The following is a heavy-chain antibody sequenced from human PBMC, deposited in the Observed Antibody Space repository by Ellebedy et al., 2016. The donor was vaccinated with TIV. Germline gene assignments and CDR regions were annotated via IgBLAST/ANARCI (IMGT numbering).Heavy chain of an antibody. Sequence: GESLKISXAASGFTFSSYWMHWVRQAPGKGLVWVSRINSDGSSTSYADSVKGRFTISRDNAKNTLYLQMNSLRAEDTAVYYCARDQGFTSSSSSHYYYYYYMDVWGKGTTVTVSS. CDR3: ARDQGFTSSSSSHYYYYYYMDV. CDR2: INSDGSST. CDR1: GFTFSSYW. J-gene: IGHJ6*03. D-gene: IGHD6-6*01. V-gene: IGHV3-74*01.